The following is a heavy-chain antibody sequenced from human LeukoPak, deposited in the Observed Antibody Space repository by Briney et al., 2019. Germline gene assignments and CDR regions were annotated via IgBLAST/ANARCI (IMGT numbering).Heavy chain of an antibody. D-gene: IGHD6-6*01. CDR1: GFTFSSYS. CDR3: ARDSEQLLVDY. CDR2: ISSSSSYI. V-gene: IGHV3-21*01. Sequence: GGSLRLSCAASGFTFSSYSMNWVRQAPGKGLEWVSSISSSSSYIYYADSVEGRFTISRDNAKNSLYLQMNSLRAEDTAVYYCARDSEQLLVDYWGQGTLVTVSS. J-gene: IGHJ4*02.